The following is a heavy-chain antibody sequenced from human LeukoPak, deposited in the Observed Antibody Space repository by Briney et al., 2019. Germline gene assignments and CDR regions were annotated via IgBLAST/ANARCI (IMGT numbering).Heavy chain of an antibody. D-gene: IGHD6-13*01. J-gene: IGHJ5*02. Sequence: GESLKISCQGSGYSFTNYWIGWVRQMPGKGLEWMGIIHPGNSETRYSPSFQGQVTISVDRSISTAYLQWSSLRASDTAMYYCARMDIAAADTYNWFDPWGQGTLVTVSS. V-gene: IGHV5-51*01. CDR3: ARMDIAAADTYNWFDP. CDR2: IHPGNSET. CDR1: GYSFTNYW.